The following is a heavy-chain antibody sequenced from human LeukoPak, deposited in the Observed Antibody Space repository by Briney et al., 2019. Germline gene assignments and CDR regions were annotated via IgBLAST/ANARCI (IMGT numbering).Heavy chain of an antibody. D-gene: IGHD2-15*01. Sequence: GASVKVSCKASGYSFSSYGISWVRQAPGQGLEWMGWIGAYNGDTNYAQKFQGRATMTTDTSTSTAYMDLRSLRSDDTAVYYCTRDHCRGDNCPSFDYWGQGTLVTVSS. CDR2: IGAYNGDT. CDR1: GYSFSSYG. CDR3: TRDHCRGDNCPSFDY. V-gene: IGHV1-18*01. J-gene: IGHJ4*02.